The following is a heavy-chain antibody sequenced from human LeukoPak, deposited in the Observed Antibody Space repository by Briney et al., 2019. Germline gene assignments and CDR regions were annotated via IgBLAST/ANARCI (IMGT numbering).Heavy chain of an antibody. D-gene: IGHD6-19*01. Sequence: SVKVSCKASGGTFSSYAISWVRQAPGQGLEWMGRIIPILGIANYAQKFQSRVTITADKSTSTAYMELSSLRSEDTAVYYCARGREGIAVAVPFDYWGQGTLVTVSS. CDR2: IIPILGIA. CDR1: GGTFSSYA. CDR3: ARGREGIAVAVPFDY. V-gene: IGHV1-69*04. J-gene: IGHJ4*02.